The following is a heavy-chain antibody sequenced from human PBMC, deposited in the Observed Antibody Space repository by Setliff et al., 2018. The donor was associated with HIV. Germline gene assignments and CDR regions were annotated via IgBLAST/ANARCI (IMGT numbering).Heavy chain of an antibody. J-gene: IGHJ5*02. D-gene: IGHD4-17*01. Sequence: PSETLSLTCSVSGGPISSYYWSWIRQPPGEGLEWIGYINYSGSTNYNPSLKSRISISVDTSKNQFSLNLSSATAADTAMYYCARGPYADPYKLFDPWGQGMLVTVSS. CDR1: GGPISSYY. CDR3: ARGPYADPYKLFDP. V-gene: IGHV4-59*08. CDR2: INYSGST.